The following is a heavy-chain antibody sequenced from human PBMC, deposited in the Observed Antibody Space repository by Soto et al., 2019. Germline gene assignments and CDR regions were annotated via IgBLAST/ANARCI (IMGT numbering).Heavy chain of an antibody. J-gene: IGHJ5*02. CDR3: ARDPHEFWTSYWFDP. D-gene: IGHD3-3*01. V-gene: IGHV1-18*01. Sequence: ASVKVSCKTSGYTFNTYGINWVRQAPGQGLELMGWISAYDGKTTYAEKFQGRVTLTTDTSTSTAYMELRSLRSDDTAIYYCARDPHEFWTSYWFDPWGQGTPVTVSS. CDR2: ISAYDGKT. CDR1: GYTFNTYG.